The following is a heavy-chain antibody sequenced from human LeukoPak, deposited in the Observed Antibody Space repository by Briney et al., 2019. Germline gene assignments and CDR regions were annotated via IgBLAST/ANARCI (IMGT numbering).Heavy chain of an antibody. CDR1: GFTFSSYE. J-gene: IGHJ3*02. CDR3: ATAVI. Sequence: GGSLRLSCEASGFTFSSYEMNWFPQAPGKGLEWDSYVSKSGGTMKNADSVKGRFTVSRDNAKNSLYLQMNSLTAEDTAVYYCATAVIRGRGTMVTVSS. CDR2: VSKSGGTM. V-gene: IGHV3-48*03.